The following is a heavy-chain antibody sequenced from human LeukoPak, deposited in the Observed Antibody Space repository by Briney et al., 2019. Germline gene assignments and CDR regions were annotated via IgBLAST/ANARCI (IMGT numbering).Heavy chain of an antibody. V-gene: IGHV3-73*01. CDR3: TRVHDSSGWYSNNY. CDR1: GFTFSGSA. Sequence: GGSLRLSCAASGFTFSGSAMHWVRQASGKGLEWVGRIRCKANSYATAYAASVKGRFTISRDDSKNTAYLQMNSLKTEDTAVYYCTRVHDSSGWYSNNYWGQGTLVTVSS. D-gene: IGHD6-19*01. CDR2: IRCKANSYAT. J-gene: IGHJ4*02.